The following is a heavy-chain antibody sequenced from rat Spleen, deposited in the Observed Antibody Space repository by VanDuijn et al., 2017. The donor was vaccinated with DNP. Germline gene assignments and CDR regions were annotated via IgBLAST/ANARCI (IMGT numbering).Heavy chain of an antibody. J-gene: IGHJ2*01. Sequence: EVQLVESGGGLVQPGRSMKLSCAASGFTFSNYYMAWVRQAPTKGLEWVAAISPGGGNTYYRDSVKGRFTISRDNAKSTLYLQMDSLRSEETATYYCAKAGGYSPWYFDYWGQGVMVTASS. CDR3: AKAGGYSPWYFDY. CDR2: ISPGGGNT. D-gene: IGHD1-11*01. CDR1: GFTFSNYY. V-gene: IGHV5S11*01.